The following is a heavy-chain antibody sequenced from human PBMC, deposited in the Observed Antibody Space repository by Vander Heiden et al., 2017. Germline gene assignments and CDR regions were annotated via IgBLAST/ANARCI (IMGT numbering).Heavy chain of an antibody. CDR1: AAPGSTRAR. CDR3: ARGFSGYTYGHPEIFDY. V-gene: IGHV4-4*02. Sequence: QVHLQASGPVLVTPSRTLPPTSAVSAAPGSTRARWSWVRQPPGKGLEWIGEIYHTGTTNYNPSLMSRLTMSLDKTKNQFSLNLTSVTAADTAVYYCARGFSGYTYGHPEIFDYWGQGSLVTVSS. D-gene: IGHD5-18*01. CDR2: IYHTGTT. J-gene: IGHJ4*02.